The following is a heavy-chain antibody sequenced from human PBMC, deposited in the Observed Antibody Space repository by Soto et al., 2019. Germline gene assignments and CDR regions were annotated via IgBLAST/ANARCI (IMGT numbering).Heavy chain of an antibody. CDR1: GYSFTSYW. J-gene: IGHJ6*02. D-gene: IGHD2-15*01. V-gene: IGHV5-10-1*01. CDR3: ASYLVAATQGRSYYYYGMDV. Sequence: GESLKISCKGSGYSFTSYWIGWVRQMPGKGLEWMGRIDPSDSYTNYSPSFQGHVTISADKSISTAYLQWSSLKASDTAMYYCASYLVAATQGRSYYYYGMDVWGQGTTVTVSS. CDR2: IDPSDSYT.